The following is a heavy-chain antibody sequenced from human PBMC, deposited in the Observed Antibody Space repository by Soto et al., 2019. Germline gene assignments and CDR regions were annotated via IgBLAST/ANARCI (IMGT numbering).Heavy chain of an antibody. CDR2: IYYSGST. V-gene: IGHV4-39*01. Sequence: SETLSLTCTVSGGSISSSSYYWGWIRQPPGKGLEWIGSIYYSGSTYYNPSLKSRVTISVDTSKNQFSLKLSSVTAADTAVYYCASLVATTGIGYYYYYMDVWGKGTTVTVSS. CDR1: GGSISSSSYY. J-gene: IGHJ6*03. CDR3: ASLVATTGIGYYYYYMDV. D-gene: IGHD5-12*01.